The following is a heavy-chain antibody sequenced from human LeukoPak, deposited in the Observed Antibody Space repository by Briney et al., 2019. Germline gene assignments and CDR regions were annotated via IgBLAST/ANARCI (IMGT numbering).Heavy chain of an antibody. D-gene: IGHD1-7*01. CDR3: ARVDWNYAHPFDY. J-gene: IGHJ4*02. V-gene: IGHV1-46*01. Sequence: AASVKVSCKASGYTFTSYYMHWVRQAPGQGLEWMGIINPSGGSTSYAQKFQGRVTITADKSTSTAYMELSSLRSEDTAVYYCARVDWNYAHPFDYWGQGTLVTVSS. CDR1: GYTFTSYY. CDR2: INPSGGST.